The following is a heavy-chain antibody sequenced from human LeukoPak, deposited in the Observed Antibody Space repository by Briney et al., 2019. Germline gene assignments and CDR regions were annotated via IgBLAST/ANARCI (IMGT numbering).Heavy chain of an antibody. CDR3: ARLPQWLVRNAFDI. D-gene: IGHD6-19*01. J-gene: IGHJ3*02. CDR1: GYSITSAYY. Sequence: SETLSLTCTVSGYSITSAYYWGWIRQPPGKGLEWIGSIYYSGSTYYNPSLKSRVTISVDTSKNQFSLKLSSVTAADTAVYYCARLPQWLVRNAFDIWGQGTMVTVSS. V-gene: IGHV4-38-2*02. CDR2: IYYSGST.